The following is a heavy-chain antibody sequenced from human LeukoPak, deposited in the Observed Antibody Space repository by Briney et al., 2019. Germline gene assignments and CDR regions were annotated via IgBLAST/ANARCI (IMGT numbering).Heavy chain of an antibody. V-gene: IGHV3-48*03. CDR2: ISSSGNTI. J-gene: IGHJ6*04. Sequence: GGSLRLSCAASRFTFRSYEMNWVRQAPGKGLEWVSYISSSGNTIYYADSVKGRFTISRDNAKNSLYLQMNSLRAEDTAVYYCAELGITMIGGVWGKGTTVTISS. CDR1: RFTFRSYE. D-gene: IGHD3-10*02. CDR3: AELGITMIGGV.